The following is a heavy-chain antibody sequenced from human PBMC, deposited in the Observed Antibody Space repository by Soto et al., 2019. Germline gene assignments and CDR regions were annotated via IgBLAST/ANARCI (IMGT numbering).Heavy chain of an antibody. CDR1: GYTFSHHD. D-gene: IGHD4-17*01. J-gene: IGHJ5*02. V-gene: IGHV1-8*01. CDR3: ARGRSKIYGKAQDNWFEP. Sequence: QAQLVQSGAEVKKPGASVKVSCKASGYTFSHHDINWVRQATGQGLEWMGWMNPNGGNVVYAQKFQGRVTMTTDTSVTTVFRERRSLTYEDTAVYYCARGRSKIYGKAQDNWFEPCGQGTLVTVSS. CDR2: MNPNGGNV.